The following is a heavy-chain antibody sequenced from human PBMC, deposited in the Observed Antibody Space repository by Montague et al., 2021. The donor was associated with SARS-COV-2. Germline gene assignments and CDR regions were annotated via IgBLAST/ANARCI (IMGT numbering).Heavy chain of an antibody. J-gene: IGHJ5*02. Sequence: SETLSLTCSVSGDSITPYGDSIGGYFWSWIRQPAGKGLEWIGRIYAHGIFDYNPSLNSRVSMSMAPSKQEFSMRLISVTAADTAVYYCARDAYYFGPGRESHCAFDPWGQGILVTVSS. CDR2: IYAHGIF. CDR3: ARDAYYFGPGRESHCAFDP. V-gene: IGHV4-4*07. D-gene: IGHD2/OR15-2a*01. CDR1: GDSITPYGDSIGGYF.